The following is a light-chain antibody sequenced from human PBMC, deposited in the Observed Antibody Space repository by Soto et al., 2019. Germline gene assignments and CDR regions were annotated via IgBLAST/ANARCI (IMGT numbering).Light chain of an antibody. J-gene: IGKJ3*01. CDR2: DAS. V-gene: IGKV1-33*01. CDR3: QQYDNLPLT. Sequence: DIQMTQSPSSLSASVGGRVTITCQASQDISNYLNWYQQKPGKAPKLLIYDASNLETGVPSRFSGSGSGTDFTFTISSLQPEDIATYYCQQYDNLPLTFGPGTKVDIK. CDR1: QDISNY.